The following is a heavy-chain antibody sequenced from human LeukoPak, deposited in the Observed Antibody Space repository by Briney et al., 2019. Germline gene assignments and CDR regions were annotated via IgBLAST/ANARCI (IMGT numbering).Heavy chain of an antibody. V-gene: IGHV3-30*04. CDR2: ISYDGSNK. CDR3: ARGTRIAAAALGY. Sequence: GRSLRLSCAASGFTFSSYVMNWVRQAPGKGLEWVAVISYDGSNKYYADSVKGRFTISRDNAKNSLYLQMNSLRAEDTAVYYCARGTRIAAAALGYWGQGTLVTVSS. D-gene: IGHD6-13*01. J-gene: IGHJ4*02. CDR1: GFTFSSYV.